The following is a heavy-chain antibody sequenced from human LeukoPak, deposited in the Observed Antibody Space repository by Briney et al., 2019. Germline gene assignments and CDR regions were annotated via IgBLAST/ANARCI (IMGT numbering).Heavy chain of an antibody. Sequence: ASVQVSCKASGGTFSSYAISWVRQAPGQGLEWMGGIIPIFGTANYAQKFQGRVTITADESTSTAYMELSSLRSEDTAVYYCARRAVAALGAFDIWGQGTMVTVSS. CDR3: ARRAVAALGAFDI. V-gene: IGHV1-69*13. CDR2: IIPIFGTA. J-gene: IGHJ3*02. D-gene: IGHD6-19*01. CDR1: GGTFSSYA.